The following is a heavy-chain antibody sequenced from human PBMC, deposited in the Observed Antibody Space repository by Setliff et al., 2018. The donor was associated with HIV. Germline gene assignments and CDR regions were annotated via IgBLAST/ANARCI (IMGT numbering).Heavy chain of an antibody. CDR3: ARDGPLEGSYRYYYYYMDV. D-gene: IGHD3-10*01. CDR2: INHSGST. V-gene: IGHV4-34*01. Sequence: SETLSLTCAVYGGSFSGYYWSWIRQPPGKGLEWIGEINHSGSTKYNPSLESRVTISVDTSKNRFSLKLSSVTAADTAVYYCARDGPLEGSYRYYYYYMDVWGKGTTVTVSS. J-gene: IGHJ6*03. CDR1: GGSFSGYY.